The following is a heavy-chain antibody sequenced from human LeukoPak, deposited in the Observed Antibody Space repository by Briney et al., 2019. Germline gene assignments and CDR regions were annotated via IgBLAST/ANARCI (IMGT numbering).Heavy chain of an antibody. CDR3: ARASPVALDV. D-gene: IGHD6-6*01. Sequence: SETLSLTCAVYGGSFSDDYWTWIRQPPGKGLEWIGEINHSGSTNYKSSLKSRVTILVDTSKNQFSLKLSSVTAADTAVYYCARASPVALDVWGQGTVVTVSS. V-gene: IGHV4-34*01. CDR1: GGSFSDDY. J-gene: IGHJ3*01. CDR2: INHSGST.